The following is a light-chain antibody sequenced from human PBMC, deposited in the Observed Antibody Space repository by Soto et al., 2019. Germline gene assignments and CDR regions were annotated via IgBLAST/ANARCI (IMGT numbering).Light chain of an antibody. J-gene: IGKJ2*01. CDR3: QQSDSNPRT. CDR2: AAS. CDR1: QTITNS. V-gene: IGKV1-39*01. Sequence: DIQMTQSPSSLSASVGDRVTIICRASQTITNSLNWYQHKPGKAPKLLIYAASSLQSGVPSRFSGSGSRTDFTLTISSLQPEDFATYYCQQSDSNPRTFGQGTKLEIK.